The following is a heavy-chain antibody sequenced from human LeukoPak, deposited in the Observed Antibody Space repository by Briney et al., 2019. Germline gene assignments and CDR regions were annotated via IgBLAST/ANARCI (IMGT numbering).Heavy chain of an antibody. CDR2: TYYRSKWYN. V-gene: IGHV6-1*01. CDR1: GDSVSRNSVA. CDR3: ARGRIAYYGMDV. J-gene: IGHJ6*02. D-gene: IGHD2-21*01. Sequence: SQTLSLTCAISGDSVSRNSVAWYWIRQSPSRGLEWLGRTYYRSKWYNDFAISVTSRITINPDTSKNQFSLQLNSVTPEDTAVYYCARGRIAYYGMDVWGQGTTVTVSS.